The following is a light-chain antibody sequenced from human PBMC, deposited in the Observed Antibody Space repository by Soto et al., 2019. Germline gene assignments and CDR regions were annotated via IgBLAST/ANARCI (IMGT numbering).Light chain of an antibody. CDR3: FSYAGSYMYV. V-gene: IGLV2-11*01. Sequence: QSALTQPRSVSGSPGQSVTISCTGTSSDVGGYNYVSWYQQHPGKAPKLMIYDVSKRPSGVPDRFSGSKSGNTASLTISGLEAEDEADYYCFSYAGSYMYVFGTGTKLTVL. CDR2: DVS. CDR1: SSDVGGYNY. J-gene: IGLJ1*01.